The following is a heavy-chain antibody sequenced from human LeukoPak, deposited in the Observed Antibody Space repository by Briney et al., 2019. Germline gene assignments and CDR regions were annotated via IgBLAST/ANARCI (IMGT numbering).Heavy chain of an antibody. CDR1: GFTFSSYA. CDR2: ISANGGST. V-gene: IGHV3-23*01. J-gene: IGHJ4*02. CDR3: AKDPSGSYFPNYFDY. D-gene: IGHD1-26*01. Sequence: GGSLRLSCAASGFTFSSYALSWVRQAPGKGLEWVSTISANGGSTYYADSVKGRFTISRDNSKNTLYLQMNSLRAEDTAVYYCAKDPSGSYFPNYFDYWGQGTQVTVSS.